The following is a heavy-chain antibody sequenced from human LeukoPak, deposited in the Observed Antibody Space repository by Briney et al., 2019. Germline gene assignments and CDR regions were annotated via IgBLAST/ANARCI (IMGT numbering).Heavy chain of an antibody. CDR2: INSDGSST. J-gene: IGHJ4*02. D-gene: IGHD3-22*01. Sequence: GGSLRLSCAASGFTFSSYWMHWVRQGPGKGPVWVSRINSDGSSTNYADSVKGRFTISRDNAKKTLYVQMDNLRDEDTAVYYCARDRGYYDSSGYYSFDNWGQGTLVTVSS. CDR3: ARDRGYYDSSGYYSFDN. V-gene: IGHV3-74*01. CDR1: GFTFSSYW.